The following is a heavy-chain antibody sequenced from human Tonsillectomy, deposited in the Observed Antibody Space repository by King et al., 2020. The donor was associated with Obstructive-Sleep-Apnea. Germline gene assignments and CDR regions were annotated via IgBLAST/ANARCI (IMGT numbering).Heavy chain of an antibody. J-gene: IGHJ3*01. Sequence: VQLVESGGGLVKPGGSLRLSCAASGFTFSSYSMNWVRQAPGKGLEWVSSISDSGRFKFYSDSLKGRFTISRDNADNSVYLQMNSLRDEDTAVYFCAREGPRFRDALDFWGQGTLVTVSS. CDR3: AREGPRFRDALDF. CDR1: GFTFSSYS. CDR2: ISDSGRFK. D-gene: IGHD3-3*01. V-gene: IGHV3-21*01.